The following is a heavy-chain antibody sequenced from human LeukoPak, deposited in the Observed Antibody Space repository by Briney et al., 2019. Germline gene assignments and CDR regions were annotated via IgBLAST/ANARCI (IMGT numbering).Heavy chain of an antibody. D-gene: IGHD6-6*01. J-gene: IGHJ3*02. CDR1: GGSINNYY. Sequence: PSETLSLTCTVSGGSINNYYWSWIRQPAGKGLEWIGYIYYSGSTNYNPSLKSRVTISVDTSKNQFSLKLSSVTAADTAVYYCARGIAARTGGRGAFDIWGQGTMVTVSS. CDR2: IYYSGST. CDR3: ARGIAARTGGRGAFDI. V-gene: IGHV4-59*08.